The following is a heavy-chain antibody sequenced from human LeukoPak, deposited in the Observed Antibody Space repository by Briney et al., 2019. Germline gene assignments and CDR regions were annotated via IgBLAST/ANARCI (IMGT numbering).Heavy chain of an antibody. Sequence: SETLSLTCTVSGGSISSGDSYWGWIRQPPGKGLEWIGEINHSGSTNYNPSLKSRVTISVDTSKNQFSLKLSSVTAADTAVYYCARVVQLERPFDYGGQGTLVTVSS. CDR2: INHSGST. V-gene: IGHV4-39*07. CDR1: GGSISSGDSY. D-gene: IGHD1-1*01. CDR3: ARVVQLERPFDY. J-gene: IGHJ4*02.